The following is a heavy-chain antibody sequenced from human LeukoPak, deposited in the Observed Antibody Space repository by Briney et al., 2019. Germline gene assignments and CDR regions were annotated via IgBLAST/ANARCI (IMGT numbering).Heavy chain of an antibody. V-gene: IGHV4-34*01. D-gene: IGHD3-10*01. CDR1: GGSFSGYY. CDR2: INHSGST. Sequence: ASETLSLTCAVYGGSFSGYYWSWIRQPPGKGLEWIGEINHSGSTNYNPSLKSRVTISVDTSKNQFSLKLSSVTAADTAVYYCARSPKLLWLGEFPDYWGQGTLVTVSS. J-gene: IGHJ4*02. CDR3: ARSPKLLWLGEFPDY.